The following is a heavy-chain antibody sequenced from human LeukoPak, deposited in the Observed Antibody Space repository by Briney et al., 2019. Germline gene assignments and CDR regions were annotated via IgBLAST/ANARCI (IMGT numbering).Heavy chain of an antibody. CDR1: GGSISSGSYY. J-gene: IGHJ4*02. CDR3: ASHPGYGYFDY. D-gene: IGHD5-18*01. CDR2: VYYSGST. V-gene: IGHV4-39*07. Sequence: PSETLSLTCTVSGGSISSGSYYWSWIRQPPVKGLEWIANVYYSGSTYYNPSLMSRVTISINTSKNQFSLKLSSVTAADTAVYYCASHPGYGYFDYWGQGTLVTVSS.